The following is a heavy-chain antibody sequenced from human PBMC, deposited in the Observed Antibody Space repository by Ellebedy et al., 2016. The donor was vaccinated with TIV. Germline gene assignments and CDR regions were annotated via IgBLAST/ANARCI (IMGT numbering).Heavy chain of an antibody. CDR1: GGSISSSNW. CDR3: ARAVPDRPPDY. D-gene: IGHD6-6*01. J-gene: IGHJ4*02. Sequence: MPSETLSLTCAVSGGSISSSNWWPWVRQAPGRGLEWIGDVYHSGSTYYNPSLNSRVTMSVDTSKNQFSLQVTSVTAADTAVYYCARAVPDRPPDYWGQGTLVTVSS. CDR2: VYHSGST. V-gene: IGHV4-4*02.